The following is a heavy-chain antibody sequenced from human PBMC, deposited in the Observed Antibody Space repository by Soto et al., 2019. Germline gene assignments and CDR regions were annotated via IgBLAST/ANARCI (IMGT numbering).Heavy chain of an antibody. Sequence: PGESLKISCKGSGYSFTSYWIGWVRQMPGKGLEWMGIIYPGDSDTRYSPSFQGQVTISADKSISTAYLQWSSLKASDTAMYYCARADCSGGSCYLPRFDYWGQGTLVTVSS. J-gene: IGHJ4*02. CDR1: GYSFTSYW. V-gene: IGHV5-51*01. CDR3: ARADCSGGSCYLPRFDY. D-gene: IGHD2-15*01. CDR2: IYPGDSDT.